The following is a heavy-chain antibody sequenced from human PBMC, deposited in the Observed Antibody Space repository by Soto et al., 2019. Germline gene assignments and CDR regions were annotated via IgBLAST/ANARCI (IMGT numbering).Heavy chain of an antibody. J-gene: IGHJ4*02. D-gene: IGHD3-16*01. V-gene: IGHV1-2*04. CDR1: GYTFTGYY. CDR2: INPNSGGT. CDR3: ARGGMHHASSFDY. Sequence: EASVKVSCKASGYTFTGYYMHWVRQAPGQGLEWMGWINPNSGGTNYAQKFQGWVTVTSDTSTSTVYMELNSLRSEDTAVYYCARGGMHHASSFDYWGQGTLVTVSS.